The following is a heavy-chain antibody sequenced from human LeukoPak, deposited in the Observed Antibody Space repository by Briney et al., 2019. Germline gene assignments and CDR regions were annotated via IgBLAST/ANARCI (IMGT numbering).Heavy chain of an antibody. Sequence: SETLSLTCAVYGGSFSGYYWSWIRQPPGKGLEWIGEINHSGSTNYNPSLKSRVTISVDTSKNQFSLKLSSVTAADTAVYYCARGKYDSVVPDYWGQGTLVTVSS. CDR3: ARGKYDSVVPDY. CDR2: INHSGST. D-gene: IGHD3-3*01. V-gene: IGHV4-34*01. CDR1: GGSFSGYY. J-gene: IGHJ4*02.